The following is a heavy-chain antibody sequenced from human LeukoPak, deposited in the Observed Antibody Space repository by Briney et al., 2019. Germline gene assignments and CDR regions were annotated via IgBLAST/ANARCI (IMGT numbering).Heavy chain of an antibody. CDR3: TRVAVAGTFPNYFDY. V-gene: IGHV3-49*04. CDR1: GFTFGDYA. Sequence: PGWSLRLSCTASGFTFGDYAMSWVRQAPGKGLEWVGFIRSKAYGGTTEYAASVKGRFTISRDDSKSIAYLQMNSLKTEDTAVYYCTRVAVAGTFPNYFDYWGQGTLVTVSS. J-gene: IGHJ4*02. CDR2: IRSKAYGGTT. D-gene: IGHD6-19*01.